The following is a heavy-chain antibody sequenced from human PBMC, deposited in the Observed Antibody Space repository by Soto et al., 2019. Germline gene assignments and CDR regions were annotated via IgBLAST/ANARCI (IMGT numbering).Heavy chain of an antibody. CDR1: GQSFSGHS. J-gene: IGHJ4*02. D-gene: IGHD2-21*01. CDR2: INESGST. V-gene: IGHV4-34*01. Sequence: QVQLQQWGAGLVKPSETLSLSCAVYGQSFSGHSWAWIRQPPGKGLEWVGEINESGSTYYNPSLNSRFTISTYASKNQFARKLSPVSAADTAAYFCARGSGIVALPGEMDDGKYDYWGQGTLVNVST. CDR3: ARGSGIVALPGEMDDGKYDY.